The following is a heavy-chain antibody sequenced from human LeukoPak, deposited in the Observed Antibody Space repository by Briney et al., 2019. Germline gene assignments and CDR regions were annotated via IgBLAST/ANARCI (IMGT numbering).Heavy chain of an antibody. CDR2: ISASDVRT. CDR1: GFTFSTYA. V-gene: IGHV3-23*01. Sequence: GGSLRLSCAASGFTFSTYAMSWVRQAPGKGLEWVSAISASDVRTYYADSVRGRFTISRDNSKNTLYLQMNSLRAEDTAVYYCARGYGDKASNLYYYYGMDVWGQGTTVTVSS. CDR3: ARGYGDKASNLYYYYGMDV. J-gene: IGHJ6*02. D-gene: IGHD4-17*01.